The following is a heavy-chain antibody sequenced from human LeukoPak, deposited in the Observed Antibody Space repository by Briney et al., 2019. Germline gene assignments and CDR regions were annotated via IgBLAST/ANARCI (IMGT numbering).Heavy chain of an antibody. CDR2: IYSGGST. D-gene: IGHD3-22*01. V-gene: IGHV3-53*01. CDR1: GFIVSSND. Sequence: PGGSLRLPCVASGFIVSSNDMSWVRQAPGKGLEWVSIIYSGGSTHHADFVKGRFTISRDNSKNTLYLQMKSLRVDDTAVYYCARGCFYERSGSCPFDYWGQGTLVTVSS. J-gene: IGHJ4*02. CDR3: ARGCFYERSGSCPFDY.